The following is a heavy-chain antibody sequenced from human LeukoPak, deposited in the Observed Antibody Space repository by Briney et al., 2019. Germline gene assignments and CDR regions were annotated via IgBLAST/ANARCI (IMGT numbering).Heavy chain of an antibody. V-gene: IGHV1-2*02. CDR1: GYTFTGYY. CDR2: INPNSGGT. CDR3: ARDSGRYCSSTSCYGSYYYYYYMDV. D-gene: IGHD2-2*01. Sequence: ASVKVSCKASGYTFTGYYMHWVRQAPGQGLEWMGWINPNSGGTNYAQKFQGRVTMTRDTSISTAYMELSRLRSDDTAVYYCARDSGRYCSSTSCYGSYYYYYYMDVWGKGTTVTVS. J-gene: IGHJ6*03.